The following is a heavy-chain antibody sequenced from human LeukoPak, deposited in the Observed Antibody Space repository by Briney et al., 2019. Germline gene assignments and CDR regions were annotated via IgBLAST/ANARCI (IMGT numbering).Heavy chain of an antibody. D-gene: IGHD3-22*01. Sequence: ASVPVSCKASGYTFTGYYMHWVRQAPGQGLEWMGWINPNSGGTNYAQKFQGRVTMTRDTSISTAYMELSRLRSDDTAVYYCAREYYYDSTGYYPLVYCGHATLVTVSS. J-gene: IGHJ4*01. CDR2: INPNSGGT. CDR3: AREYYYDSTGYYPLVY. CDR1: GYTFTGYY. V-gene: IGHV1-2*02.